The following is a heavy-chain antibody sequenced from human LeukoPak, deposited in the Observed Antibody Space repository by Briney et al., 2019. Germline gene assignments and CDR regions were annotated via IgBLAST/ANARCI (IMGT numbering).Heavy chain of an antibody. J-gene: IGHJ4*02. Sequence: GGSLRPSCAAPGFPFSTRSLSWVRQAPGKGMEWVSTISGCGRSTDYADSVKGHFTIYRDNSKNTLYLQMNSLRAEDTAVYYCARERYFDYWGQGTLVTVSP. CDR3: ARERYFDY. V-gene: IGHV3-23*01. CDR2: ISGCGRST. CDR1: GFPFSTRS.